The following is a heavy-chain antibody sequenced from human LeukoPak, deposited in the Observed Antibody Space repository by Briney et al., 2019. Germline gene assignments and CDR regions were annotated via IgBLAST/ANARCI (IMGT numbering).Heavy chain of an antibody. Sequence: GGSLRLSCAASGFTFSNFAISWVRQAPGKGLEWDFSISCRGGSTYYAHSVKGRFTVPRDNSKNTLYMEMNSLRADDRAVYYCAKDPGTMVVVGWYLHLWGRGTLVTVSS. CDR1: GFTFSNFA. CDR2: ISCRGGST. CDR3: AKDPGTMVVVGWYLHL. V-gene: IGHV3-23*01. J-gene: IGHJ2*01. D-gene: IGHD4/OR15-4a*01.